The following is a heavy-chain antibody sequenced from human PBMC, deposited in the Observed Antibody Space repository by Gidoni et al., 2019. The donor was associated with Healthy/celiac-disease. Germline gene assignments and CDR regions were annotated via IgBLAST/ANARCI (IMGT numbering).Heavy chain of an antibody. CDR3: ARMLYSSSWYVDY. CDR2: ISSSGSTI. Sequence: QVPLVESGGGLVKPGGSLSLSCSASGFPFSDYYMSCIRQAPGKALEWVSYISSSGSTIYYADSVKGRFTISRDNAKNSLYLQMNSLRAEDTAVYYCARMLYSSSWYVDYWGQGTLVTVSS. V-gene: IGHV3-11*01. D-gene: IGHD6-13*01. J-gene: IGHJ4*02. CDR1: GFPFSDYY.